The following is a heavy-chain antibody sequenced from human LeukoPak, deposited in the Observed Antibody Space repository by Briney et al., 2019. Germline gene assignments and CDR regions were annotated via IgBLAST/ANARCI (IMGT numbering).Heavy chain of an antibody. J-gene: IGHJ4*02. V-gene: IGHV3-30*04. CDR1: GFTFSRSA. D-gene: IGHD2-15*01. Sequence: GGSLRLSCAASGFTFSRSAMHWVRQAPGKGLEWVAIISYDGGNKYYADSVKGRFTISRDNSKNTLYLQMNSLRAEDTAVYYCARGGIFPDYWGQGTLVTVSS. CDR2: ISYDGGNK. CDR3: ARGGIFPDY.